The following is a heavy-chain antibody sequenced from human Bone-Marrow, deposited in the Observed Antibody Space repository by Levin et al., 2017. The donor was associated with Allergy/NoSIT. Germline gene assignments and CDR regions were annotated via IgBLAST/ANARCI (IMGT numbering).Heavy chain of an antibody. V-gene: IGHV2-70*01. D-gene: IGHD3-10*01. CDR1: GFSLSTSGMC. CDR3: ARIAYYYGSGSYYPNPPYDYYMDV. Sequence: TLSLTCTFSGFSLSTSGMCVSWIRQPPGKALEWLALIDWDDDKYYSTSLKTRLTISKDTSKNQVVLTMTNMDPVDTATYYCARIAYYYGSGSYYPNPPYDYYMDVWGKGTTVTVSS. J-gene: IGHJ6*03. CDR2: IDWDDDK.